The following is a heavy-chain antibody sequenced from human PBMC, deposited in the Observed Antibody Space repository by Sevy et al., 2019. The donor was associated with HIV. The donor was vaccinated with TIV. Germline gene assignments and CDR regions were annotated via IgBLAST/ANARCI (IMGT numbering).Heavy chain of an antibody. CDR3: ARGNSGSFDY. CDR2: IKQDESEK. CDR1: AFSFSSYW. Sequence: GGSLRLSCAASAFSFSSYWMHWVRQAPGKGLEWVVNIKQDESEKYYVASVKGRFTISRDNAKNSVYLQMNSLRPEDTAIYYCARGNSGSFDYWGQGTLVTVSS. D-gene: IGHD3-22*01. V-gene: IGHV3-7*04. J-gene: IGHJ4*02.